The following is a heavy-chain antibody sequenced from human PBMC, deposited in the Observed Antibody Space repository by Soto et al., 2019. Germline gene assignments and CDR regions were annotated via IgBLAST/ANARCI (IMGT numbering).Heavy chain of an antibody. CDR3: ARDLLTVTTSHYYYGMDV. CDR1: GFTFSSYG. CDR2: IWYDGSNK. Sequence: PVGSLRLSCAASGFTFSSYGMHWVRQAPGKGLEWVAVIWYDGSNKYYADSVKGRFTISRDNSKNTLYLQMNSLRAEDTAVYYCARDLLTVTTSHYYYGMDVWGQGTTVTVSS. V-gene: IGHV3-33*01. J-gene: IGHJ6*02. D-gene: IGHD4-17*01.